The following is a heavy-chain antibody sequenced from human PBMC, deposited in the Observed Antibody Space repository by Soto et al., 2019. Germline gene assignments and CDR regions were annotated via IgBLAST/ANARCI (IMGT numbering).Heavy chain of an antibody. D-gene: IGHD2-15*01. J-gene: IGHJ4*02. V-gene: IGHV1-69*13. CDR2: IIPIFGTA. CDR1: VGTFSSYA. CDR3: ARESRYCSGGSCYFLPGIDY. Sequence: GASVTVSCKASVGTFSSYAIIWVRQAPGQGLEWMGGIIPIFGTANYAQKFQGRVTITADESTSTAYMELSSLRSEDTAVYYCARESRYCSGGSCYFLPGIDYWGQGTLVTVSS.